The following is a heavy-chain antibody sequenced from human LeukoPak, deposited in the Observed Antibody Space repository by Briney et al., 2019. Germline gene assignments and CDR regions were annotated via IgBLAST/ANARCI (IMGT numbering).Heavy chain of an antibody. CDR3: AREDIYDYVWGSYRLH. Sequence: SETLSLTCTVSGGSISSGSYYWSWIRQPAGKGLEWIGRIYTSGSTNYNPSLKSRVTISVDTSKNQFSPKLSSVTAADTAVYYCAREDIYDYVWGSYRLHWGQGTLVTVSS. V-gene: IGHV4-61*02. CDR2: IYTSGST. D-gene: IGHD3-16*02. J-gene: IGHJ4*02. CDR1: GGSISSGSYY.